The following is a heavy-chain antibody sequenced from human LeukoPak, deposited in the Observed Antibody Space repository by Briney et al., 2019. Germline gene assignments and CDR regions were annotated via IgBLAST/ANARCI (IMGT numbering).Heavy chain of an antibody. CDR3: ARWVAARLFDY. D-gene: IGHD6-6*01. J-gene: IGHJ4*02. V-gene: IGHV4-34*01. Sequence: SETPSLTCAVYGGSFSGYYWSWIRHPPGKGLEWIGEINHSGSTNYNPSLKSRVTISVDTSKNQFSLKLSSVTAADTAVYYCARWVAARLFDYWGQGTLVTVSS. CDR1: GGSFSGYY. CDR2: INHSGST.